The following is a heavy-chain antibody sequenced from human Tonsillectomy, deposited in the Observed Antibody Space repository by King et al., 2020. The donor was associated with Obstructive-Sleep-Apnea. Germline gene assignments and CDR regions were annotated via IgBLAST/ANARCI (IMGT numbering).Heavy chain of an antibody. CDR1: GGSISSYY. Sequence: QLQESGPGLVKPSETLSLTCTVSGGSISSYYWSWIRQPPGKGLEWIGNFYYSGSTNYNPSLKSRVTTSVDTPKNQFSLRLTSVTAADTAVDYCASDGSGYRAAFAIWGQGIMVTVSS. CDR2: FYYSGST. V-gene: IGHV4-59*08. CDR3: ASDGSGYRAAFAI. J-gene: IGHJ3*02. D-gene: IGHD3-10*01.